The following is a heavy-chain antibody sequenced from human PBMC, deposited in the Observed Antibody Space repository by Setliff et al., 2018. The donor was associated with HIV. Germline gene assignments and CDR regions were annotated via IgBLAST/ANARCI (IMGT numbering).Heavy chain of an antibody. J-gene: IGHJ4*02. CDR2: ISSSGSTI. V-gene: IGHV3-11*04. CDR1: GFTFSDYY. CDR3: VRASRSDPNMY. D-gene: IGHD3-3*01. Sequence: GSLRLSCAASGFTFSDYYMSWIRQAPGKGLEWVSYISSSGSTIYYADSVKGRFSISRDNAKNSLFLQMNSLRAGDTGVYYCVRASRSDPNMYWGQGTVVTVSS.